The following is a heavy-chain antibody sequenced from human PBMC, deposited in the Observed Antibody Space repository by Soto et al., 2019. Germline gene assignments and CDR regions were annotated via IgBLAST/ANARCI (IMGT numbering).Heavy chain of an antibody. J-gene: IGHJ5*02. CDR2: IFYTGST. Sequence: SETLSLTCTVSGGSVDSNRYYWAWIRQPPGKGLEWIGSIFYTGSTYYSPSLKSRVTISVDKSKNQFSLELSSVTAADTAVYYCARAPRLYYYDSSGYFDPWGQGTLVTVSS. CDR3: ARAPRLYYYDSSGYFDP. D-gene: IGHD3-22*01. CDR1: GGSVDSNRYY. V-gene: IGHV4-39*07.